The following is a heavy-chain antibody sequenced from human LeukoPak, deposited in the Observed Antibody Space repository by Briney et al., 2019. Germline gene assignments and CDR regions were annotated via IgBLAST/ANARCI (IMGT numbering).Heavy chain of an antibody. CDR2: IYTSGST. Sequence: SETLSLTCTVSGGSISNYYWSWIRQPAGKGLEWIGRIYTSGSTNYNPSLKSRVTMSVDTSKNQFSLKLSSVTAADTAVYYCAGGSAAGQYYYYYYYMDVWGKGTTVTISS. CDR3: AGGSAAGQYYYYYYYMDV. V-gene: IGHV4-4*07. D-gene: IGHD6-13*01. CDR1: GGSISNYY. J-gene: IGHJ6*03.